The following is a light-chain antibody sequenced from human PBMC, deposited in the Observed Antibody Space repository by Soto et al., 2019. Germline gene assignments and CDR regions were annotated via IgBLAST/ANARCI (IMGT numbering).Light chain of an antibody. CDR1: QSISVS. CDR2: DAS. J-gene: IGKJ1*01. V-gene: IGKV1-5*01. Sequence: IRRTQSPSTLAASGGDTVTITCRASQSISVSLAWYQQKPGKAPNLLIYDASTLQGGVPSRFSGSGSGTEFTLTVTSLQPEDFATYFCQPYDKYSTFGHGTKVDI. CDR3: QPYDKYST.